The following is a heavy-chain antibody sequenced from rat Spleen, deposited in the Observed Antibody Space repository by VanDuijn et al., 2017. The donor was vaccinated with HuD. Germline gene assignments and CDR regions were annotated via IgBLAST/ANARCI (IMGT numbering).Heavy chain of an antibody. D-gene: IGHD1-1*01. Sequence: EVQLVESGGGLVQPGRSLKLSCAASGFTFSSFAMAWVRQAPKKGLEWVATITSAGSNTYYPDSVKGRFTISRDNAKSTLYLQMDSLRSEDTATYYCARHPDYSNYFDYWGQGVMVTVSS. CDR2: ITSAGSNT. CDR1: GFTFSSFA. J-gene: IGHJ2*01. V-gene: IGHV5-29*01. CDR3: ARHPDYSNYFDY.